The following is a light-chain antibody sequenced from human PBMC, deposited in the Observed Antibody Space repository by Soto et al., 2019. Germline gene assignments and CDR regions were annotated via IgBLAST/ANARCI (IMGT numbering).Light chain of an antibody. CDR1: NSDIGGFNY. J-gene: IGLJ3*02. V-gene: IGLV2-14*01. CDR3: SSYTTSRTWV. Sequence: QSALTQPASVSGSPGQSITFSCAGTNSDIGGFNYVSWYQQHPGKAPKLIIYEVTHRPSGVSDRFSASKAGNTASLTISGLQAEDEADYYCSSYTTSRTWVFGGGTKLTVL. CDR2: EVT.